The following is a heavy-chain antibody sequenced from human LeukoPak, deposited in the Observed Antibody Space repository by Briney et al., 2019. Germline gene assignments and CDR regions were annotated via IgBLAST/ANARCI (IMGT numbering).Heavy chain of an antibody. CDR3: ARRLTSSWYFAFDI. V-gene: IGHV3-20*04. CDR2: INWNGGST. CDR1: GFTFDDYG. D-gene: IGHD6-13*01. Sequence: PGGSLRLSCAASGFTFDDYGMSWVRQAPGKGLEWVSGINWNGGSTGYADSVKGRFTISRENAKNSLYLQMNSLRAEDTALYYCARRLTSSWYFAFDIWGQGTMVTVSS. J-gene: IGHJ3*02.